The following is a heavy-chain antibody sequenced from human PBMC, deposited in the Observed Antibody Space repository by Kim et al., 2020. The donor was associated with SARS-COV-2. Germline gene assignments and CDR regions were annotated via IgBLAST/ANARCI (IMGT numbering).Heavy chain of an antibody. CDR1: GGSFSGYY. J-gene: IGHJ6*02. CDR2: INHSGST. D-gene: IGHD2-2*01. V-gene: IGHV4-34*01. CDR3: ARGPRLSTSCSPYSSRPGCGMDV. Sequence: SETLSLTCAVYGGSFSGYYWSWIRQPPGKGLEWIGEINHSGSTNYNPSLKSRVTISVDTSKNQFSLKLSSVTAADTAVYYCARGPRLSTSCSPYSSRPGCGMDVWGQGTTVTVSS.